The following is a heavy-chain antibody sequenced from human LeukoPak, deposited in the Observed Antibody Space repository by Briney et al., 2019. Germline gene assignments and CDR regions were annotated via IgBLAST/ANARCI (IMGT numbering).Heavy chain of an antibody. J-gene: IGHJ4*02. CDR3: ARVSQWGGYDL. Sequence: GGSLRLSCAASGFTFDDYGMSWVRQAPGKGLVWVSRINSDGSSTSYADSVKGRFTISRDNAKNTLYLQMNSLRAEDTAVYYCARVSQWGGYDLWGQGTLVTVSS. V-gene: IGHV3-74*01. D-gene: IGHD5-12*01. CDR1: GFTFDDYG. CDR2: INSDGSST.